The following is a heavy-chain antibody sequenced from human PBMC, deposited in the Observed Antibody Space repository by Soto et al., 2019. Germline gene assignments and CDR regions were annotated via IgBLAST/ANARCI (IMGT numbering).Heavy chain of an antibody. CDR2: ISRFGGST. J-gene: IGHJ4*02. Sequence: GGSLRLSCAASGFLFSNYAMNWVRQTPGKGLEWVSLISRFGGSTYYTDSVRVRFSTSRDNSKSTLFLQMNSLRAEDTGLYYCARGRYSGFDYTVFDYWGQGALVTVSS. V-gene: IGHV3-23*01. D-gene: IGHD5-12*01. CDR3: ARGRYSGFDYTVFDY. CDR1: GFLFSNYA.